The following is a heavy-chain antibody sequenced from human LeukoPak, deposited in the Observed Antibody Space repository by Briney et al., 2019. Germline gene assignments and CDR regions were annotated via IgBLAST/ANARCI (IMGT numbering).Heavy chain of an antibody. Sequence: ASVKVSCKASGYIFTKYSMNWVRQAPGHGLEWMGWISTNTGNPTYAQGFTGRFVFSLDTSVSKAYLQISSLKAEDTAVYYCARDLYNANEGAFDIWGQGTMVTVSS. J-gene: IGHJ3*02. D-gene: IGHD4/OR15-4a*01. CDR2: ISTNTGNP. CDR3: ARDLYNANEGAFDI. V-gene: IGHV7-4-1*02. CDR1: GYIFTKYS.